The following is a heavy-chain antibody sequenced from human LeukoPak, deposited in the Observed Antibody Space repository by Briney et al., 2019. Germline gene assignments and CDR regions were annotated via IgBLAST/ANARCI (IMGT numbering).Heavy chain of an antibody. Sequence: GASVKVSCKASGYTFTGYYMHWVRQAPGQGLEWMGRISPNSGGTNYAQKFQGRVTMTRDTSISTAYMELSRLRSDDTAVYYGASVGRMTTVTTSDRDFDYWGQGTLVTVSS. CDR2: ISPNSGGT. J-gene: IGHJ4*02. CDR1: GYTFTGYY. D-gene: IGHD4-17*01. CDR3: ASVGRMTTVTTSDRDFDY. V-gene: IGHV1-2*06.